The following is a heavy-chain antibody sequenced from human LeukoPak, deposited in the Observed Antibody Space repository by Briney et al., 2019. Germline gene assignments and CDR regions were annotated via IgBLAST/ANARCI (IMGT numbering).Heavy chain of an antibody. D-gene: IGHD6-13*01. Sequence: SETLSLTCTVSGGSISSYYWSWIRQPPRKGLEWIGYIYYSGSTNYNPSLKSRVTISVDTSKNQFSLKLSSVTAADTAVYYCARAGYSSSLFDYWGQGTLVTVSS. J-gene: IGHJ4*02. CDR1: GGSISSYY. V-gene: IGHV4-59*08. CDR3: ARAGYSSSLFDY. CDR2: IYYSGST.